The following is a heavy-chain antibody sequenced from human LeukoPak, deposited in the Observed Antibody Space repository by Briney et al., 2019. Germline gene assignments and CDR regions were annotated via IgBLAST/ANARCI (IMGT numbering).Heavy chain of an antibody. CDR1: GFPLSTSGVG. V-gene: IGHV2-5*02. J-gene: IGHJ4*02. Sequence: SGPTLVNPTQTLTLTCTFSGFPLSTSGVGVGWIRQPPGKALEWLALIYWDDDKRYSPSLKSRLTITKDTSKNQVVLTMTNMDPVDTATYYCAHAFYDYVWGSYLTLDYWGQGTLVTVSS. CDR2: IYWDDDK. D-gene: IGHD3-16*02. CDR3: AHAFYDYVWGSYLTLDY.